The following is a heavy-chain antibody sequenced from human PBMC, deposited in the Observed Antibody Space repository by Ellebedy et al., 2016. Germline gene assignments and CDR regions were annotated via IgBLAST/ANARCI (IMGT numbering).Heavy chain of an antibody. Sequence: GESLKISXAASGFTFSSYWMSWVRQAPGKGLEWVANINQDGSEKYYVDSVKGRFTISRDNAKNSLYLQMNSLRAEDTAVYYCARVTYYDILTGTVFYGMDVWGQGTTVTVSS. CDR1: GFTFSSYW. CDR2: INQDGSEK. CDR3: ARVTYYDILTGTVFYGMDV. J-gene: IGHJ6*02. V-gene: IGHV3-7*01. D-gene: IGHD3-9*01.